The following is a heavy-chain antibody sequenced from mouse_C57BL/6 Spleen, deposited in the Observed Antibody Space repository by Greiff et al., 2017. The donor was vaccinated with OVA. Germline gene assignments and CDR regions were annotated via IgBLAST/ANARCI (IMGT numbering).Heavy chain of an antibody. D-gene: IGHD2-2*01. CDR3: TTRGLRRPFYY. J-gene: IGHJ2*01. Sequence: VQLQQSGAELVRPGASVKLSCTASGFNIKDYYMHWVKQRPEQGLEWIGRIDPEDGDTEYAPKFQGKATMTADTSSNTAYLQLRSLTSDDTAVYYCTTRGLRRPFYYCGPGPTLPVSS. CDR1: GFNIKDYY. V-gene: IGHV14-1*01. CDR2: IDPEDGDT.